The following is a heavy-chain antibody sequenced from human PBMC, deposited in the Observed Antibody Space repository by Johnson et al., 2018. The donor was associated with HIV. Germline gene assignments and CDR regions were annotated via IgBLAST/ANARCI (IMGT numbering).Heavy chain of an antibody. J-gene: IGHJ3*02. CDR2: MGTAGDR. V-gene: IGHV3-13*01. CDR3: ARGVSMFSSSWLESYAFDI. Sequence: VQLVESGGGLVQPGGSLRLSCAASGFIFSDSDMHWVRQPTGQGLEWVSGMGTAGDRHYADSVNGRFTVSRENAKNSLHLQMNNLRAGDTAVYYCARGVSMFSSSWLESYAFDIWGQGTMVTVSS. CDR1: GFIFSDSD. D-gene: IGHD6-13*01.